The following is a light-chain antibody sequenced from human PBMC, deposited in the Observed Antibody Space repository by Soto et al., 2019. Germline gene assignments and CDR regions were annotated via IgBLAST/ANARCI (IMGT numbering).Light chain of an antibody. CDR2: DAT. CDR3: QQYGSSPIT. V-gene: IGKV3-20*01. Sequence: EIVLTQSPGTLSLSPVERANLSCMASQSVTKYLAWYQQKPGQTPSLLIYDATGRAAGIPDRFSGSGSETDFSLTINRLEPEDFAVYFCQQYGSSPITFGQGTRLEI. J-gene: IGKJ5*01. CDR1: QSVTKY.